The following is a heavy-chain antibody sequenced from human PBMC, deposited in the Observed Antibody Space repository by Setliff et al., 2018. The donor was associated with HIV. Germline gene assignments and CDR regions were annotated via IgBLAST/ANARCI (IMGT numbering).Heavy chain of an antibody. V-gene: IGHV4-59*12. CDR1: GDSIRNDY. D-gene: IGHD5-12*01. CDR3: ASGHEWLRN. CDR2: ISYSGGT. Sequence: PSETLSLTCTVSGDSIRNDYWTWIRQSPEKGLEWIAYISYSGGTNHNPSLMGRVTMSLDVPKNQISLRLRSVVAADTAVYYCASGHEWLRNWGQGTLVTVSS. J-gene: IGHJ4*02.